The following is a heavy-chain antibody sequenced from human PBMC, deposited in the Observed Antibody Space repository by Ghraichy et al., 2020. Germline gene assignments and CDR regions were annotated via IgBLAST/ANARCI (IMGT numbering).Heavy chain of an antibody. D-gene: IGHD3-10*01. CDR3: VKDWSNYGSGSYDYFDY. CDR2: ITGRSDTT. CDR1: GFSFSNFA. Sequence: GGSLRLSCAASGFSFSNFAMTWVRQAPGKGLEWVSTITGRSDTTYYADSVKGRFTICRDNSRSTLYVQMSSLRADDTAIYYCVKDWSNYGSGSYDYFDYWGQGTLVTVAS. J-gene: IGHJ4*02. V-gene: IGHV3-23*01.